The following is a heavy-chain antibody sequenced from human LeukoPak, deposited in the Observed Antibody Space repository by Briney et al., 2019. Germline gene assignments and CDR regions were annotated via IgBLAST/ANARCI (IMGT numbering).Heavy chain of an antibody. CDR2: IKEDGSDK. V-gene: IGHV3-7*05. D-gene: IGHD3-10*01. CDR1: AFTFSMYW. Sequence: GGSLRLSCSASAFTFSMYWMTWVRQAPGKGLEWVATIKEDGSDKYYVDSVRGRFTISRDNAENSLNLQMNSLTAEDTALYYCVRDGIRDIPGVITIRYDYWGQGTLVTVSS. CDR3: VRDGIRDIPGVITIRYDY. J-gene: IGHJ4*02.